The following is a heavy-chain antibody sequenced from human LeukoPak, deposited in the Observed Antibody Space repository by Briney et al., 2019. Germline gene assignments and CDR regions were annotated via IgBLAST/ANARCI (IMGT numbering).Heavy chain of an antibody. V-gene: IGHV1-2*02. CDR1: GYTFTGYY. CDR3: ARESGDSYGPGGY. Sequence: GASVKVSCKASGYTFTGYYMHWVRQAPGQGLEWMGWINPNSGGTNYAQKFQGRVTMTRDTSISTAYMELSRLRSDDTAVYYCARESGDSYGPGGYWGQGTLVTVSP. D-gene: IGHD5-18*01. CDR2: INPNSGGT. J-gene: IGHJ4*02.